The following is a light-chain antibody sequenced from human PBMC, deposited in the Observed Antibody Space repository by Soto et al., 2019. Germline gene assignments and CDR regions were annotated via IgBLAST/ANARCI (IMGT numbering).Light chain of an antibody. CDR2: AAS. Sequence: DIKMTQSPSSLSASVGDRVTITCRASQSISSYLNWYQQKPGKAPKLLIYAASSLQSGVPSRFSGSGSGTDFTLTISSLQPEDFATYYCRQSYSTPTFGQGTKLEIK. CDR1: QSISSY. CDR3: RQSYSTPT. V-gene: IGKV1-39*01. J-gene: IGKJ2*01.